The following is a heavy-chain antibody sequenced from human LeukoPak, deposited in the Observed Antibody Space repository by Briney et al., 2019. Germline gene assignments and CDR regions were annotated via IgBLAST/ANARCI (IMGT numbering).Heavy chain of an antibody. D-gene: IGHD3-16*01. J-gene: IGHJ5*02. CDR1: GFTFNDYT. V-gene: IGHV3-53*04. CDR3: ASAGYASRFDP. Sequence: GGSRTLSCAASGFTFNDYTMTWVRQAPGKGLEWVSTIYSDGTTYYADSVKGRFTISRHNSKNTLYLQMNSLRAEDTAVYYCASAGYASRFDPWGQGTLVTVSS. CDR2: IYSDGTT.